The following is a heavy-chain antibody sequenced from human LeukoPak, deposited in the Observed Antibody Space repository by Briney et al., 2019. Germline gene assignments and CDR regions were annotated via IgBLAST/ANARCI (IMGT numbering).Heavy chain of an antibody. J-gene: IGHJ3*01. CDR1: GDSISRSY. Sequence: PSETLSLTCTVSGDSISRSYWSWIRQPPGKGLEWIGYMHYSGGTNYHPSLKSRITISVDTSKNQFSLKLTSVSAADTAVYYCARDGYATDAFDFWGQGTVVTVS. CDR3: ARDGYATDAFDF. D-gene: IGHD3-16*01. V-gene: IGHV4-59*01. CDR2: MHYSGGT.